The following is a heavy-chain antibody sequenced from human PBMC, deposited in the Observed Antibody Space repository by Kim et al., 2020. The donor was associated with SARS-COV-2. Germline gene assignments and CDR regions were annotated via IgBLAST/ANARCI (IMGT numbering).Heavy chain of an antibody. Sequence: SETLSLTCTVSGGSISSSSYYWGWIRQPPGKGLEWIGSIYYSGSTYYNPSLKSRVTISVDTSKNQFSLKLSSVTAADTAVYYCARLQEDVYGSGINWFDPWGQGTLVTVSS. CDR3: ARLQEDVYGSGINWFDP. CDR1: GGSISSSSYY. D-gene: IGHD3-10*01. V-gene: IGHV4-39*01. J-gene: IGHJ5*02. CDR2: IYYSGST.